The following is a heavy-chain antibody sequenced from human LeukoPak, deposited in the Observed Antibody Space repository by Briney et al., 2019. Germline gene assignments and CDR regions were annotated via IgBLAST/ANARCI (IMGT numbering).Heavy chain of an antibody. CDR3: ARGDIVGDAFDI. Sequence: SETLSLTCTVSGYSISSGYYWGWIRQPPGKGLEWIGSIYYSGSTYYNPSLKSRVTISVDTSKNQFSLKLSSVTAADTAVYYCARGDIVGDAFDIWGQGTMVTVSS. D-gene: IGHD5-12*01. J-gene: IGHJ3*02. CDR1: GYSISSGYY. CDR2: IYYSGST. V-gene: IGHV4-38-2*02.